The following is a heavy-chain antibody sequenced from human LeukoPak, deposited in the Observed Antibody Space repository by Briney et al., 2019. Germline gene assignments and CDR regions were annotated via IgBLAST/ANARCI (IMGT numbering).Heavy chain of an antibody. J-gene: IGHJ4*02. CDR2: TYYRSKWYN. Sequence: PSQTLSLTCAISGDSVSSNSAAWNWIRQSPSRGLGWLGRTYYRSKWYNDYAVSVKGRITINPDTSKNQFSLQLNSVTPEDTAVYYCARDQTYNWKGAYYFDYWGQGTLVTVSS. V-gene: IGHV6-1*01. CDR3: ARDQTYNWKGAYYFDY. CDR1: GDSVSSNSAA. D-gene: IGHD1-20*01.